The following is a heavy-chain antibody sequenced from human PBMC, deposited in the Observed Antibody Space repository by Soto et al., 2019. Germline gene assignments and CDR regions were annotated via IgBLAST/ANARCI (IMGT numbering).Heavy chain of an antibody. CDR3: ARSQGSSTSLEIYYYYYYGMDV. CDR1: GGTFSSYA. CDR2: IIPISGIA. D-gene: IGHD2-2*01. J-gene: IGHJ6*02. V-gene: IGHV1-69*01. Sequence: QVQLVQSGAEVKKPGSSVKVSCKASGGTFSSYAISWVRQAPGQGLEWMGGIIPISGIANYAQKFQGRVTITADESTITAYMELSSLRSEDTAVYYCARSQGSSTSLEIYYYYYYGMDVWGQGTTVTVSS.